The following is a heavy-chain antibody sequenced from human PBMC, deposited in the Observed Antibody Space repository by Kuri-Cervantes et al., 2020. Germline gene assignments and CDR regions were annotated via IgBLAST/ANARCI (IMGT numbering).Heavy chain of an antibody. J-gene: IGHJ4*02. CDR2: IVVGSGNT. Sequence: SVKVSCKASGFTPTRSAVQWVRQARGQRLEWIGWIVVGSGNTDYAQKFQERVTITRDMSTSIVYMELSSLRSEDTAVYYCAADSSEVASLDYWGQGTLVTVSS. V-gene: IGHV1-58*01. D-gene: IGHD5-24*01. CDR3: AADSSEVASLDY. CDR1: GFTPTRSA.